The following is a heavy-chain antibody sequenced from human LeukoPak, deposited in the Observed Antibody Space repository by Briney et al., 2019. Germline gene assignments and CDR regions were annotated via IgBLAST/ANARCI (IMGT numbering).Heavy chain of an antibody. CDR3: ARGRGDPDDAFDI. CDR1: GFTVSSNY. CDR2: INWNGGST. Sequence: PGGSLRLSCAASGFTVSSNYMSWVRQALGKGLEWVSGINWNGGSTGYADSVKGRFTISGDNAKNSLYLQMNSLRAEDTALYYCARGRGDPDDAFDIWGQGTMVTVSS. D-gene: IGHD2-21*02. J-gene: IGHJ3*02. V-gene: IGHV3-20*04.